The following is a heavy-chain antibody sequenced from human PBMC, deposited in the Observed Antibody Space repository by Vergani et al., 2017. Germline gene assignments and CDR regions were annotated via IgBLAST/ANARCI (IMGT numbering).Heavy chain of an antibody. CDR1: CGSISSYY. V-gene: IGHV4-59*01. CDR3: ARDRTTVTHGFYYYYMDV. D-gene: IGHD4-17*01. Sequence: QVPLQESGPGLVKPSETLSLTCTVSCGSISSYYWSWIRQPPGKGLEWIGYIYYSGSTNYNPSLKSRVTISVDTSKNQFSLKLSSVTAADTAVYYCARDRTTVTHGFYYYYMDVWGKGTTVTVSS. J-gene: IGHJ6*03. CDR2: IYYSGST.